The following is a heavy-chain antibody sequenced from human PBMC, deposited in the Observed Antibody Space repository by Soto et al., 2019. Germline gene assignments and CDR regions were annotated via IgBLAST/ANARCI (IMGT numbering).Heavy chain of an antibody. D-gene: IGHD6-13*01. Sequence: QVQLVQSGAEVKKPGASVKVSCKASSYTFASYGISWVRQAPGQGLEWMGWISAYNGNTNYAQKLQGRVTMTTDTSTSTVYIELRSLRSDDTAVYYCAIVIAAAAHFDYWGQGTLVTVSS. CDR1: SYTFASYG. CDR2: ISAYNGNT. V-gene: IGHV1-18*01. CDR3: AIVIAAAAHFDY. J-gene: IGHJ4*02.